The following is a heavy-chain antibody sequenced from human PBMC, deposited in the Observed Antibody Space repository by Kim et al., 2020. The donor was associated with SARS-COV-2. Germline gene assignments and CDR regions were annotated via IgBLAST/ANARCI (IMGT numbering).Heavy chain of an antibody. D-gene: IGHD6-13*01. CDR3: ARVGIAAAGGNYYYGMDV. Sequence: SETLSLTCTVSGGSVSSGSYYWSWIRQPPGKGLEWIGYIYYSGSTNYNPSLKSRVTISVDTSKNQFSLKLSSVTAADTAVYYCARVGIAAAGGNYYYGMDVWGQGTTVTVSS. CDR1: GGSVSSGSYY. CDR2: IYYSGST. J-gene: IGHJ6*02. V-gene: IGHV4-61*01.